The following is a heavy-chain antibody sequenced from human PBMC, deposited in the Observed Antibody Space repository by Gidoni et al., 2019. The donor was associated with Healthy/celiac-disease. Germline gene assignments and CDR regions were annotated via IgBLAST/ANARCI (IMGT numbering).Heavy chain of an antibody. V-gene: IGHV4-59*01. CDR3: FGNRVTTRFGMDV. CDR1: VCSISSYY. D-gene: IGHD4-17*01. CDR2: IYDSGST. Sequence: QVQLQESVPGLVTPSESLSLTCTASVCSISSYYWRWIRQHPGKGLEWIGYIYDSGSTNYNPALKSRVTISVDTSKNQFSLKLSSVTAADTAVYYCFGNRVTTRFGMDVGGQGTTVTVSS. J-gene: IGHJ6*02.